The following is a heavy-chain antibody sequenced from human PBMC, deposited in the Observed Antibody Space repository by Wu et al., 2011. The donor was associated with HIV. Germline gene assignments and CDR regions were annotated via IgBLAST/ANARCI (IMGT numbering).Heavy chain of an antibody. J-gene: IGHJ4*02. CDR2: IYPDDSDS. CDR3: ARVAIEIRQYSGTYYFDY. Sequence: VQLVQSGAEVKKPGESLKISCKGSGYSFTSYWIGWVRQMPGKGLEWMGIIYPDDSDSRYSPSFQGQVTISADKSISTAYLQWSSLKASDTAMYYCARVAIEIRQYSGTYYFDYWGQGTLVTVSS. D-gene: IGHD1-26*01. V-gene: IGHV5-51*03. CDR1: GYSFTSYW.